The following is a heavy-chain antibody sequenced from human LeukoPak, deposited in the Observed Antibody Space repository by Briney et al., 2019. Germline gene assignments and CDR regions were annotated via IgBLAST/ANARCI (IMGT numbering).Heavy chain of an antibody. J-gene: IGHJ4*02. CDR1: GGSISSGDYY. Sequence: SETLSLTCTVSGGSISSGDYYWSWIRQPPGKGLEWIGYIYYSGSTYYNPSLKSRVTISVDTSKNQFSLKLSSVTAAYTAVSSCAHYRGVRGVTRMYYFDYWGQGTLVTVSS. D-gene: IGHD3-10*01. CDR2: IYYSGST. V-gene: IGHV4-30-4*01. CDR3: AHYRGVRGVTRMYYFDY.